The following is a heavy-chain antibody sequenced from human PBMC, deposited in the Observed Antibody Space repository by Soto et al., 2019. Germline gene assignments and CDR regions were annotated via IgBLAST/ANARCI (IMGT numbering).Heavy chain of an antibody. Sequence: QVQLVESGGGVVQPGRSLRLSCAASGFTFSSYGMHWVRQAPGKGLEWVAVIWYDGSNKYYADSVKGRFTISRDNSKNTLYLQMNSLRAEDTAVYYCARDAEERGLDYWGQGTLVTVSS. J-gene: IGHJ4*02. V-gene: IGHV3-33*01. CDR3: ARDAEERGLDY. CDR2: IWYDGSNK. D-gene: IGHD5-12*01. CDR1: GFTFSSYG.